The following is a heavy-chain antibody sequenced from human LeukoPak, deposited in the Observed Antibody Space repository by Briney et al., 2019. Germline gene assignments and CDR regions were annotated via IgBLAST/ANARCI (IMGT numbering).Heavy chain of an antibody. V-gene: IGHV4-4*02. J-gene: IGHJ4*02. CDR1: GGSISSSNW. D-gene: IGHD5-12*01. CDR2: IYHSGST. Sequence: PSETLSLTCAVSGGSISSSNWWSWVRQPPGKGLEWIGEIYHSGSTNYNPSLKSRVTISVDKSKNQFSLKLSPVTAADTAVYYCARDGYSGYDSGDYWGQGTLVTVSS. CDR3: ARDGYSGYDSGDY.